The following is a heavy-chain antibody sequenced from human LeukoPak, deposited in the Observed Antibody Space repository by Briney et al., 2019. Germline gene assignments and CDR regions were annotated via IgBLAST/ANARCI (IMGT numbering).Heavy chain of an antibody. V-gene: IGHV1-2*02. CDR2: INPNSGGT. CDR1: GYTFTGYY. J-gene: IGHJ4*02. D-gene: IGHD2-2*01. CDR3: ARTTYCSSTSCRKGFDY. Sequence: ASVKVSCKASGYTFTGYYMHWLRQAPGQGLEWMGWINPNSGGTNYAQKFQGRVTMTRDTSISTAYMELSRLRSDDTAVYYCARTTYCSSTSCRKGFDYWSQGTLVTVSS.